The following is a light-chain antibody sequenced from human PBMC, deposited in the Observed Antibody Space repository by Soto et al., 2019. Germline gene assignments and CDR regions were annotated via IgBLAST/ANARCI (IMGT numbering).Light chain of an antibody. CDR1: QNIGFY. Sequence: DIQMTQSPSSLSASVGDRVTITCLASQNIGFYLNWYQKKPVKAPKLLIHAVSSLHSGVPATFSGSGSGTDFALTISSLQPEDFATYYCHQTAATPWNFAQGTNVEIK. CDR3: HQTAATPWN. J-gene: IGKJ1*01. V-gene: IGKV1-39*01. CDR2: AVS.